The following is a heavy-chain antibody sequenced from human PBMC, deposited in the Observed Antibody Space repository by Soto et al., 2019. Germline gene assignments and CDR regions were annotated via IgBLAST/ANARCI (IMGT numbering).Heavy chain of an antibody. CDR1: GGSVSSTDNY. CDR2: IYYSGST. V-gene: IGHV4-61*08. Sequence: SETLSLTCTVSGGSVSSTDNYWTWIRQPPGKGLEWIGYIYYSGSTVYNPSLKSRVTISLDTSTNQFSLKLSSVTAADTAVYYCAREAYGMDVWGQGTTVTVSS. CDR3: AREAYGMDV. J-gene: IGHJ6*02.